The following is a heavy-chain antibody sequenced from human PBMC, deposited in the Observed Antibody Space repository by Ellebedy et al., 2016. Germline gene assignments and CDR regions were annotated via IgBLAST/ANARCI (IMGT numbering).Heavy chain of an antibody. J-gene: IGHJ4*02. CDR2: FSFSGST. V-gene: IGHV4-59*08. Sequence: SETLSLTCIVSGGSISSYYWSWIRQPPGKGLEWIGYFSFSGSTNYNPSLKSRVSISVDTSKNQFSLKLSSVTAADTAVCFCARQHFRDYVNYWGQGILVAVSS. D-gene: IGHD4-17*01. CDR1: GGSISSYY. CDR3: ARQHFRDYVNY.